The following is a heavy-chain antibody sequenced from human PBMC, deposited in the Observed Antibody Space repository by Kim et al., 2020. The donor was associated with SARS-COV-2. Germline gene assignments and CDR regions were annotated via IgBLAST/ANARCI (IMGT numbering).Heavy chain of an antibody. V-gene: IGHV4-4*07. CDR2: IYTSGST. D-gene: IGHD2-15*01. CDR3: ARVDIADCSGGSCYSAWFDP. CDR1: GGSISSYY. J-gene: IGHJ5*02. Sequence: SETLSLTCTVSGGSISSYYWSWIWQPAGKGLEWIGRIYTSGSTNYNPSLKSRVTMSVDTSKNQFSLKLSSVTAADTAVYYCARVDIADCSGGSCYSAWFDPWGQGTLVTVSS.